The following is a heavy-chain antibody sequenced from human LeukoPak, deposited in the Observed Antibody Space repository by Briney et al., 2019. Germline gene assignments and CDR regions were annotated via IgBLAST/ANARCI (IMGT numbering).Heavy chain of an antibody. CDR2: IKSKTDGGTT. CDR1: GFTFSNAW. D-gene: IGHD3-10*01. CDR3: TTDVITMVRGVTYIGSDY. Sequence: PGGSLRLSCAASGFTFSNAWMSWVRQAPGKGLEWVGRIKSKTDGGTTDYAAPVKGRFTISRDASKNTLYLQMNSLKTEDTAVYYCTTDVITMVRGVTYIGSDYWGQGTLVTVSS. J-gene: IGHJ4*02. V-gene: IGHV3-15*01.